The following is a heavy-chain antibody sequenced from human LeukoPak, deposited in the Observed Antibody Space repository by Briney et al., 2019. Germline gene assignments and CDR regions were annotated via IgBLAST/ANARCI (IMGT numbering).Heavy chain of an antibody. CDR2: INPSGGTT. CDR3: ASLAGTVLDDAFDI. J-gene: IGHJ3*02. CDR1: GYTFTVYF. D-gene: IGHD6-19*01. Sequence: SVKVSCKASGYTFTVYFIDWVRQAPGQGLEWMGIINPSGGTTSYAQKFQGRVTMTRDTTTSTVYMELRSLRSEDTAVSYCASLAGTVLDDAFDIWDQGTMLTVSS. V-gene: IGHV1-46*01.